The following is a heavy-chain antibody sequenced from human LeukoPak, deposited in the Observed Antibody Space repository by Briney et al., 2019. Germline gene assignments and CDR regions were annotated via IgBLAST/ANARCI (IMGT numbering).Heavy chain of an antibody. CDR3: VYSGNYRFDY. V-gene: IGHV3-23*01. J-gene: IGHJ4*02. D-gene: IGHD1-26*01. CDR2: ISNGGGAT. CDR1: GFTFSSYA. Sequence: GGSLRLSCAASGFTFSSYAMSWVRQAPGKGLEWVSGISNGGGATYYADSVKGRFTISRDNSKNTLFLQMNSLRVEDSATYYCVYSGNYRFDYWGQGTLVTVSS.